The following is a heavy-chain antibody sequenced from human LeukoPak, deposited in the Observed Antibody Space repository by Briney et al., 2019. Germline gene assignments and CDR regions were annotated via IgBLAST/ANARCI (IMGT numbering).Heavy chain of an antibody. CDR1: GGSISSSSYY. CDR2: IYYSGST. D-gene: IGHD5-24*01. Sequence: SETLSLTCTVSGGSISSSSYYWGWIRQPPGKGLEWIGSIYYSGSTYYNPSLKSRVTISVDTSKNQFSLKLSSVTAADTAVYYCAGSQGGYNNYWGQGTLVTVSS. J-gene: IGHJ4*02. V-gene: IGHV4-39*01. CDR3: AGSQGGYNNY.